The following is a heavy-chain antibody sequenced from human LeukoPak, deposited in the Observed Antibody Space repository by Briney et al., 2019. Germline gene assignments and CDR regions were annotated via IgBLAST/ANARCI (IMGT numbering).Heavy chain of an antibody. CDR1: GYSISSGYY. J-gene: IGHJ3*02. Sequence: PSETLSLTCTVSGYSISSGYYWGWIRQPPGKGLEWIGSIYHSGSTYYNPSLKSRVTISVDTSKNQFSLKLSSVTAADTAVYYCARHGGSTRTRRTVGAFDIWGQGTMVTVSS. CDR2: IYHSGST. V-gene: IGHV4-38-2*02. D-gene: IGHD1-26*01. CDR3: ARHGGSTRTRRTVGAFDI.